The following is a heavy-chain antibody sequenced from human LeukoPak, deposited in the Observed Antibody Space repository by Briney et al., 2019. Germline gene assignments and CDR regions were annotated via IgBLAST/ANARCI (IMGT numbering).Heavy chain of an antibody. V-gene: IGHV3-23*01. CDR3: ARDRGYFDWLSSLDY. Sequence: GGSLRLSCAASGFTFSSYWMSWVRQAPGKGLEWVSAISGSGGSTYYADSVKGRFTISRDNSKNTLYLQMNSLRAEDTAVYYCARDRGYFDWLSSLDYWGQGTLVTVSS. CDR2: ISGSGGST. D-gene: IGHD3-9*01. J-gene: IGHJ4*02. CDR1: GFTFSSYW.